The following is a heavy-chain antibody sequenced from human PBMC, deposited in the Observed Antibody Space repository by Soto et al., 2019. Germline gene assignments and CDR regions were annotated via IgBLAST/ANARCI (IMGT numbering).Heavy chain of an antibody. J-gene: IGHJ6*02. V-gene: IGHV1-46*01. CDR2: INPSGGST. Sequence: ASVKVSCKASGYTFTSYFVHWVRQAPGQGLEWMGIINPSGGSTTYAQKFQGRVAMTSDTSTSTGYMELSSLRSEDTAVYYCARESAPRIIARNYCYFSMYVWGLGTKVTVSS. D-gene: IGHD3-10*01. CDR1: GYTFTSYF. CDR3: ARESAPRIIARNYCYFSMYV.